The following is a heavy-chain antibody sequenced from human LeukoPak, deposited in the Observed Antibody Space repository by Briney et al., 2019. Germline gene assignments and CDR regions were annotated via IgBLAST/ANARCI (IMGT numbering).Heavy chain of an antibody. CDR2: ISSSSSTI. J-gene: IGHJ3*02. D-gene: IGHD2-2*01. CDR1: GFTFSSYS. V-gene: IGHV3-48*04. Sequence: GGSLRLSCAASGFTFSSYSMNWVRQAPGKGLEWVSYISSSSSTIYYADSVKGRFTISRDNAKNSLYLQMNSLRAEDTAVYYCARDGRTPHVGAFDIWGQGTMVTVSS. CDR3: ARDGRTPHVGAFDI.